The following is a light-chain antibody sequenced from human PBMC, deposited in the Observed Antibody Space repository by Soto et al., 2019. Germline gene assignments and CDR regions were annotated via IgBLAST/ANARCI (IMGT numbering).Light chain of an antibody. J-gene: IGKJ1*01. CDR3: QQCTNWPRT. V-gene: IGKV3-15*01. CDR1: QSVSSN. Sequence: EIVMTQSPVTLSVSPGERATLSCRASQSVSSNLAWYQQKPGQAPRLLIYGASTRATAIPDRFSGSGSGTEITLTISSLQSEDSAVYYCQQCTNWPRTFGQGTKVEIK. CDR2: GAS.